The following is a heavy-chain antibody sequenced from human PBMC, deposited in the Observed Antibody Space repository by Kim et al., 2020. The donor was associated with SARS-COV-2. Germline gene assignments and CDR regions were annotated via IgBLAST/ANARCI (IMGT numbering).Heavy chain of an antibody. J-gene: IGHJ2*01. D-gene: IGHD2-21*01. CDR2: IYYSGST. CDR1: GGSISSGGYY. CDR3: ARVGHTVVDVYFDL. V-gene: IGHV4-31*03. Sequence: SETLSLTCTVSGGSISSGGYYWSWIRQHPGKGLEWIGYIYYSGSTYYNPSLKSRVTISVDTSKNQFSLKLSSVTAADTAVYYCARVGHTVVDVYFDLWGRGTLVTVSS.